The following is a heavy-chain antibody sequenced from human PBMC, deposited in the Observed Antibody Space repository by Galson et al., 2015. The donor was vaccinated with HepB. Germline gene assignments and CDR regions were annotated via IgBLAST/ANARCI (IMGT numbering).Heavy chain of an antibody. CDR2: LYYGGST. J-gene: IGHJ3*02. V-gene: IGHV4-39*01. CDR3: ASPLGGDFWRLGACNI. Sequence: SETLSLTCTVSGGSISSDDYYWGWIRQPPRTGLEWIGSLYYGGSTYYNPSLNSRLTMSVDTSKNQFSLNLSSVTAADTAVYYCASPLGGDFWRLGACNIWGQGTMVTVSS. D-gene: IGHD3-3*01. CDR1: GGSISSDDYY.